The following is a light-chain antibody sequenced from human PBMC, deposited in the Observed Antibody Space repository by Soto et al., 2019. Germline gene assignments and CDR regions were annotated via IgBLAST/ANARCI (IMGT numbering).Light chain of an antibody. CDR2: GAS. J-gene: IGKJ4*01. V-gene: IGKV3-15*01. CDR3: QKYNNWPLT. CDR1: QSVSSN. Sequence: EIVMTQSPATLSVSPGERATLSCRASQSVSSNLAWYQQKPGQAPRLLIYGASTRATGIPARFSGSGSGTEFTLTISSLQSEDLAVYYCQKYNNWPLTFCGGTKVESK.